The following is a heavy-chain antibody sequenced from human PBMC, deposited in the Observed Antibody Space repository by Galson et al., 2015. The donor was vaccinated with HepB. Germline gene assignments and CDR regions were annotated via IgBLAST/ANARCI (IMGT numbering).Heavy chain of an antibody. Sequence: SLRLSCAASGFTFSSYAMSWVRQAPGKGLEWVSAISGSGGSTCYADSVKGRFTISRDNSKNTLYLQMNSLRAEDTAVYYCAGTFWSGYWYYVDYWGQGTLVTVSS. J-gene: IGHJ4*02. D-gene: IGHD3-3*01. CDR1: GFTFSSYA. V-gene: IGHV3-23*01. CDR2: ISGSGGST. CDR3: AGTFWSGYWYYVDY.